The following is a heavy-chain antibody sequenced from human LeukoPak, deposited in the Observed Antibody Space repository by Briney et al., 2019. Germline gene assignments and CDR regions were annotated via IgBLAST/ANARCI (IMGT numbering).Heavy chain of an antibody. CDR1: GFTFSSHW. CDR3: ARISYSGSWNNWFDP. Sequence: GGSLRLSCAASGFTFSSHWMHWVRQPPGKGLVWVSRINTDGSSTSYADSVKGRFTISRDNAKNTLYLQMNSLRAEDTAVYYCARISYSGSWNNWFDPWGQGTLVTVSS. J-gene: IGHJ5*02. D-gene: IGHD1-26*01. V-gene: IGHV3-74*01. CDR2: INTDGSST.